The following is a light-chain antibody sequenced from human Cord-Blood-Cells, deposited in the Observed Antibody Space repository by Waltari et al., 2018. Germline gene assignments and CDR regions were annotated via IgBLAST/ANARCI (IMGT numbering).Light chain of an antibody. Sequence: SALTQPASVSGSPGQSITISCTGTSSDVGGYNYVSWYQQHPGKAPKLIVYDVSNRPSGVSKRASASKSGTTASLTISGLQAEDEANYYCSSYTSSSTLEVFGGGTKLTIL. V-gene: IGLV2-14*01. CDR3: SSYTSSSTLEV. CDR2: DVS. CDR1: SSDVGGYNY. J-gene: IGLJ3*02.